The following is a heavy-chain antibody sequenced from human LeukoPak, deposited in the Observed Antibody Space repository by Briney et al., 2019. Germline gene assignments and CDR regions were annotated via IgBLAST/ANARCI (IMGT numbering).Heavy chain of an antibody. D-gene: IGHD3-9*01. CDR2: IIPILNIT. CDR1: GGTFSSYA. Sequence: ASVKVSCKASGGTFSSYAISWVRQAPGQGLEWMGRIIPILNITNYAQKFLGRVTMTTDTSTSTAYMELRSLRSDDTAVYYCARYFDWFPDYWGQGTLVTVSS. V-gene: IGHV1-69*04. CDR3: ARYFDWFPDY. J-gene: IGHJ4*02.